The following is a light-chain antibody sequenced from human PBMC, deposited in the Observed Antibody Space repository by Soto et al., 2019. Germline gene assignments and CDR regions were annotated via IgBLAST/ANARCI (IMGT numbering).Light chain of an antibody. V-gene: IGKV1-5*01. CDR2: DAS. J-gene: IGKJ5*01. CDR3: QQLNSYPIT. CDR1: QSISSW. Sequence: DIQMTQSPSTLSGSVGDRVTITCRASQSISSWLAWYQQKPGKAPKLLIYDASSLESGVPSRFSGSGSGTEFTLTISSLQPEDFATYFCQQLNSYPITFGQGTRLENK.